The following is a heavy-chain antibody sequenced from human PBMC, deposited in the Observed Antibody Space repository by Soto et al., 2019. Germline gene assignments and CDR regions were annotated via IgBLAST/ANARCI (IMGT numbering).Heavy chain of an antibody. Sequence: QVQMVETGGGVVQPGRSLRLSCAASGFTFSGYGMHWVRQAPGKGLEWVAVISYDGSNKYYADSVKGRFTISRDNSKNTLYLQRNSLRAEDTAVYYCAKGDTAMAPDYWGQGTLVTISS. J-gene: IGHJ4*02. CDR1: GFTFSGYG. V-gene: IGHV3-30*18. CDR3: AKGDTAMAPDY. CDR2: ISYDGSNK. D-gene: IGHD5-18*01.